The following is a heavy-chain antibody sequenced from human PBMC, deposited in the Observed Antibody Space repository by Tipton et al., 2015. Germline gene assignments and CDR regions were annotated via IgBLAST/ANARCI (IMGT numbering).Heavy chain of an antibody. CDR3: VNAKSDYGDYGFDY. J-gene: IGHJ4*02. CDR1: GLTFRSYG. V-gene: IGHV3-23*01. D-gene: IGHD4-17*01. Sequence: GSLRLSCVASGLTFRSYGMSWVRQAPGKGLEWVSSITGSGSRTSYAESVRGRLTISRDNSKNTLYLHISSLRAEDTAMYYCVNAKSDYGDYGFDYWGQGTLVTVSS. CDR2: ITGSGSRT.